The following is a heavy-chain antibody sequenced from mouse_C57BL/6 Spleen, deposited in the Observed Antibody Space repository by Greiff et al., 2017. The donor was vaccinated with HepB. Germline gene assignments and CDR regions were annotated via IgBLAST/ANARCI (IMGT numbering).Heavy chain of an antibody. D-gene: IGHD3-3*01. V-gene: IGHV1-15*01. CDR3: TRRGLGRYFDY. J-gene: IGHJ2*01. CDR1: GYTFTDYE. CDR2: IDPETGGT. Sequence: QVHVKQSGAELVRPGASVTLSCKASGYTFTDYEMHWVKQTPVHGLEWIGAIDPETGGTAYNQKFKGKAILTADKSSSTAYMELRSLTSEDSAVYYCTRRGLGRYFDYWGQGTTLTVSS.